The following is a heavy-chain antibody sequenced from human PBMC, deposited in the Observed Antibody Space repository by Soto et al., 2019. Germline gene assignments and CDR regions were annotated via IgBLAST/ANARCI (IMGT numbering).Heavy chain of an antibody. Sequence: QPGGSLRLSCAASGFTFSNFEMHWVRQAPGKGLEWVSYINTAGTTKYYAESVKGRFTISRDNARNSLFLQMNSLSAEDTAVYYCARAECSTPDCLTAYYSYGLDVWGQGTTVTVSS. CDR1: GFTFSNFE. CDR2: INTAGTTK. CDR3: ARAECSTPDCLTAYYSYGLDV. V-gene: IGHV3-48*03. J-gene: IGHJ6*02. D-gene: IGHD2-2*01.